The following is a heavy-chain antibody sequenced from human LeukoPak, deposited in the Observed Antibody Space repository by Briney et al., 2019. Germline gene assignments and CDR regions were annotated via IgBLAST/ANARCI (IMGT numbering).Heavy chain of an antibody. J-gene: IGHJ5*02. CDR3: ARDPPAYDYVWGSYRST. V-gene: IGHV3-66*01. CDR1: GFTFSSYG. CDR2: IYSGGST. D-gene: IGHD3-16*02. Sequence: GGSLRLSCAASGFTFSSYGMHWVRQAPGKGLEWVSVIYSGGSTYYADSVKGRFTISRDNSKNTLYLQMNSLRAEDTAVYYCARDPPAYDYVWGSYRSTWGQGTLVTVSS.